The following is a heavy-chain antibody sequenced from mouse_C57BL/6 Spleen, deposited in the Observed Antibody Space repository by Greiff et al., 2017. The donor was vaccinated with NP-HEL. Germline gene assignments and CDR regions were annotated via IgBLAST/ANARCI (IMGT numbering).Heavy chain of an antibody. V-gene: IGHV5-9*01. CDR1: GFTFSSYT. Sequence: EVKLMESGGGLVKPGGSLKLSCAASGFTFSSYTMSWVRQTPEKRLEWVATISGGGGNTYYPDSVKGRFTISRDNAKNTLYLQMSSLRSEDTALYYCARLGYSPYGFAYWGQGTLVTVSA. CDR2: ISGGGGNT. CDR3: ARLGYSPYGFAY. J-gene: IGHJ3*01. D-gene: IGHD2-12*01.